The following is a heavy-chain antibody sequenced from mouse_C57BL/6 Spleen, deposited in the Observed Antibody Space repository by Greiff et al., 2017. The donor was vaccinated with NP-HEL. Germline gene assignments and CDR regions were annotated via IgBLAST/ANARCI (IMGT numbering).Heavy chain of an antibody. D-gene: IGHD1-1*01. CDR1: GFTFSDYG. V-gene: IGHV5-17*01. CDR2: ISSGSSTI. J-gene: IGHJ4*01. Sequence: EVMLVESGGGLVKPGGSLKLSCAASGFTFSDYGMHWVRQAPEKGLEWVAYISSGSSTIYYADTVKGRFTISRDNAKNTLFLQMTSLRSEDTAMYYCARILITTVVDYAMDYWGQGTSVTVSS. CDR3: ARILITTVVDYAMDY.